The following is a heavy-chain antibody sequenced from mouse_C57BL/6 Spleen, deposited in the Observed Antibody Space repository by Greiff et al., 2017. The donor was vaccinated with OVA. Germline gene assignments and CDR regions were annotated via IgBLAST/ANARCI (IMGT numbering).Heavy chain of an antibody. Sequence: VQLQQPGAELVRPGTSVKLSCKASGYTFTSYWMHWVKQRPGQGLEWIGVIDPSDSYTNYNQKFKGKATLTVDTSSSTAYMQLSSLTSEDSAVYYCARGGSSGYVAYWGQGTLVTVSA. CDR1: GYTFTSYW. D-gene: IGHD3-2*02. V-gene: IGHV1-59*01. J-gene: IGHJ3*01. CDR3: ARGGSSGYVAY. CDR2: IDPSDSYT.